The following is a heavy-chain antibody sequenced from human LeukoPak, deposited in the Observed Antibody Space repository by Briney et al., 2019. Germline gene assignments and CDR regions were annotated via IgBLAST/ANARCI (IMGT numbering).Heavy chain of an antibody. D-gene: IGHD4-17*01. CDR1: GYTFTSYD. V-gene: IGHV1-8*01. J-gene: IGHJ5*02. CDR2: MNPNSGNT. CDR3: ARGEHDYGDYVAANWFDP. Sequence: ASVKVSCKASGYTFTSYDINWMRQTTGQGLEWMGWMNPNSGNTGYAQKFQGRVTMTRNTSISTAYMELSSLRSEDTAVYYCARGEHDYGDYVAANWFDPWGQGTLVTVSS.